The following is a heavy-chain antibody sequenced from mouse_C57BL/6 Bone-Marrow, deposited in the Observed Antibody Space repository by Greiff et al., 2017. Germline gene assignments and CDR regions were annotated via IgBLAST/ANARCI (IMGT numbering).Heavy chain of an antibody. V-gene: IGHV1-54*01. Sequence: VQLQQSGAELVRPGTSVKVSCKASGYAFTNYLIEWVKQRPGQGLEWIGVINPGSGGTNYNEKFKGKATLTADKSSSTAYMQLSSLTSEDSAVYFCARCDYGWVVWGTGTAVTVSS. CDR1: GYAFTNYL. D-gene: IGHD1-2*01. J-gene: IGHJ1*03. CDR3: ARCDYGWVV. CDR2: INPGSGGT.